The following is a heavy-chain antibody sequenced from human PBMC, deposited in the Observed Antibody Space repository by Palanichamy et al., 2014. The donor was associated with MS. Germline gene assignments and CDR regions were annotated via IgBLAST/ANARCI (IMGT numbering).Heavy chain of an antibody. CDR3: TRGAYQLLSGYGMDV. CDR2: IYYGGNT. Sequence: QVQLQESGPGLVKPSETLSLTCTVSGGSISRYFWSWIRQSPGRGLEWIGYIYYGGNTNYNPSLNSRVTMSLDTSKNQFSLRLSSVTAADTAMYYCTRGAYQLLSGYGMDVWGQGTTVTVSS. V-gene: IGHV4-59*01. D-gene: IGHD2-2*01. J-gene: IGHJ6*02. CDR1: GGSISRYF.